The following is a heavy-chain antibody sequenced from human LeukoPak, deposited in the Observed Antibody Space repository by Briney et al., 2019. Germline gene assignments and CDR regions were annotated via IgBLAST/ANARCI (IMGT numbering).Heavy chain of an antibody. D-gene: IGHD5-18*01. V-gene: IGHV3-9*01. Sequence: GGSLRLSCAASGFTFDDYGMHWVRQAPGKGLEWVPGISWNSGSIDFADSVKGRFTISRDNAKNSLYLQMNSLRAEDTAVYYCARDSRYGYSNDYWGQGTLVTVSS. J-gene: IGHJ4*02. CDR1: GFTFDDYG. CDR2: ISWNSGSI. CDR3: ARDSRYGYSNDY.